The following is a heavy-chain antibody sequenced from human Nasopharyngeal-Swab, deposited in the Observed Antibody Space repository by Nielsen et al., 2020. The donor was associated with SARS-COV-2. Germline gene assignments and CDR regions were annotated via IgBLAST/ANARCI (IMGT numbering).Heavy chain of an antibody. D-gene: IGHD3-10*01. CDR1: GYTFTRYY. CDR2: IHPSGGNT. Sequence: ASVKVSCKASGYTFTRYYMHWVRQAPGQGLEWMGIIHPSGGNTTYAQKFQGRVTMTRDTSTSTVYMELSSLRSDDTAMFYCARDFLVTMLRGDYYFFAMDVWGQGTTVTVSS. J-gene: IGHJ6*02. CDR3: ARDFLVTMLRGDYYFFAMDV. V-gene: IGHV1-46*01.